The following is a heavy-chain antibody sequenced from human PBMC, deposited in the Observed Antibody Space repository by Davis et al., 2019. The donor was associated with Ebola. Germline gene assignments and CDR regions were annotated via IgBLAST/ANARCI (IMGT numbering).Heavy chain of an antibody. D-gene: IGHD7-27*01. Sequence: PSETLSLTCTVSGGSISSSSYYWGWIRQPPGKGLEWIGSIYYSGSTYYNPSLKSRVTISVDTSKNQFSLKLSSVTAADTAVYYCARHPGALYFDYWGQGTLVTVSS. CDR1: GGSISSSSYY. CDR3: ARHPGALYFDY. V-gene: IGHV4-39*07. J-gene: IGHJ4*02. CDR2: IYYSGST.